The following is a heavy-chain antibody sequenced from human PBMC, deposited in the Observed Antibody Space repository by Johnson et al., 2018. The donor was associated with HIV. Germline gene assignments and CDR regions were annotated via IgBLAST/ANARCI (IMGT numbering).Heavy chain of an antibody. J-gene: IGHJ3*02. CDR2: ISWNSGSI. CDR3: AREGEQWLDPPLAFDI. D-gene: IGHD6-19*01. CDR1: GFTFDDYA. V-gene: IGHV3-9*01. Sequence: QLVESGGGLVQPGRSPRLSCAASGFTFDDYAMHWVRQAPGKGLEWVSGISWNSGSIGYADSVKGRFTISRDNSKNTLYLQMNSRRAEDTAVYYCAREGEQWLDPPLAFDIWGQGTMVTVSS.